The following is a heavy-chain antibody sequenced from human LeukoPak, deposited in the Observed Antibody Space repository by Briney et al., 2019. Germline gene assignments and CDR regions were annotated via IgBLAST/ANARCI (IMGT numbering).Heavy chain of an antibody. V-gene: IGHV3-66*02. D-gene: IGHD3-22*01. CDR1: GFTVSSNY. Sequence: PGGSLRLSCAASGFTVSSNYMSWVRQAPGRGLEWVSVIYSGGSTYYADSVKGRFTISRDNSKSTLYLQMNSLRAEDTAVYYCGRIYYYDGKPYDAFDIWGQGTMVTVSS. CDR3: GRIYYYDGKPYDAFDI. CDR2: IYSGGST. J-gene: IGHJ3*02.